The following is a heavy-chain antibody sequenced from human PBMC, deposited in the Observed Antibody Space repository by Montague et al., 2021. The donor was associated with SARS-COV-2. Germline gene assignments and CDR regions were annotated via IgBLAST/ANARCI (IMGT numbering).Heavy chain of an antibody. J-gene: IGHJ4*02. CDR3: ASAYILNKWYEAY. CDR2: IGARGDST. CDR1: GFTFSQYP. Sequence: SLRLSCAASGFTFSQYPMHWVHQAPGKGLEWVSSIGARGDSTYYADSVKGRFTVSRDNSKSTLYLQMNGLRREDTAVYYCASAYILNKWYEAYWGQGTLVTVSS. D-gene: IGHD2-15*01. V-gene: IGHV3-23*01.